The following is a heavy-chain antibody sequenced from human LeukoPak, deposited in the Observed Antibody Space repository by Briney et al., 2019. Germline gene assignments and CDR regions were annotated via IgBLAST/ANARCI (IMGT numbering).Heavy chain of an antibody. J-gene: IGHJ4*02. V-gene: IGHV4-30-2*05. CDR3: ARAGYSGSSGGFDY. Sequence: SETLSLTCTVSGGSISSGGYYWSWIRQPPGKGLEWIGYIYHSGSTYYNPSLKSRVTISVDTSKNQFSLKLSSVTAADTAVYYCARAGYSGSSGGFDYWGQGTLVTVSS. CDR2: IYHSGST. CDR1: GGSISSGGYY. D-gene: IGHD5-12*01.